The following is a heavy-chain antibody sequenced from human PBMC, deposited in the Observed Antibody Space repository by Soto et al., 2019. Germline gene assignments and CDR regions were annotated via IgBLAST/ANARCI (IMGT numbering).Heavy chain of an antibody. CDR2: INHSGST. Sequence: QVQLQQWGAGLLKPSETLSLTCAVYGGSFSGYYWSWIRQPPGKGLEWIGEINHSGSTNYNPSLKSRVTRSVDTSKNQCSLKLSSVTAADTAVYYCARGLRSSSWPYDYWGQGTLVTVSS. CDR1: GGSFSGYY. D-gene: IGHD6-13*01. CDR3: ARGLRSSSWPYDY. V-gene: IGHV4-34*01. J-gene: IGHJ4*02.